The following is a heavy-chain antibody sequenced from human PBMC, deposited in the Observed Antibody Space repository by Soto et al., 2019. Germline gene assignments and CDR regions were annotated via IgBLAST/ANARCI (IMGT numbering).Heavy chain of an antibody. J-gene: IGHJ5*02. CDR2: ISGSGGTT. D-gene: IGHD2-2*01. Sequence: PGGSLRLSCAASGFTFSSYAMSWVRQAPGKGLEWVSGISGSGGTTYYVDSVKGRFTISRDNSKNTLYLQMTSLRAEDTAVYCCAKIIGYQLLLGRLDPWGQGTLVTVSS. V-gene: IGHV3-23*01. CDR1: GFTFSSYA. CDR3: AKIIGYQLLLGRLDP.